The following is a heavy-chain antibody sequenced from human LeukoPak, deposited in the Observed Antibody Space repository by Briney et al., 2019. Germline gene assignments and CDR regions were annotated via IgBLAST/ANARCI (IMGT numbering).Heavy chain of an antibody. CDR2: INPSGGST. D-gene: IGHD6-19*01. J-gene: IGHJ4*02. V-gene: IGHV1-46*01. CDR1: GGTFSSYA. CDR3: ARRAIAVAAPFDY. Sequence: ASVKVSCKASGGTFSSYAISWVRQAPGQGLEWMGIINPSGGSTSYAQKFQGRVTMTRDTSTSTVYMELSSLRSEDTAVYYCARRAIAVAAPFDYWGQGTLVTVSS.